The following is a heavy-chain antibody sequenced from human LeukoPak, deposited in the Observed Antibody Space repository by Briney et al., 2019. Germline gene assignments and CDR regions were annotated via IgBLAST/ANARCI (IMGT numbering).Heavy chain of an antibody. CDR1: GFTVSSNY. Sequence: GGSLRLSCAASGFTVSSNYMSWVRQAPGKGLEWVSVIYSGGSTYYADSVKGRFTISRDNSKNTLYLQMNSLRAEDTAVYYCAKEISDIVVVPAAIYYYYYGMDVWGQGTTVTVSS. V-gene: IGHV3-66*01. D-gene: IGHD2-2*01. J-gene: IGHJ6*02. CDR2: IYSGGST. CDR3: AKEISDIVVVPAAIYYYYYGMDV.